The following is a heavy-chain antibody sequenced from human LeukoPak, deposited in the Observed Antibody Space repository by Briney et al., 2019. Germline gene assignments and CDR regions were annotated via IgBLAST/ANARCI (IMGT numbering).Heavy chain of an antibody. V-gene: IGHV3-30*18. CDR2: TSYDGSNK. Sequence: GGSLRLSCTASGFSFSSHGMHWVRQAPGKGLEWVAVTSYDGSNKYYADSVKGRFTISRDNSKNTLYLQMNSLRAEDTAAYYCVKGYSSSWYGSFEYWGQGTLVTVSS. D-gene: IGHD6-13*01. J-gene: IGHJ4*02. CDR1: GFSFSSHG. CDR3: VKGYSSSWYGSFEY.